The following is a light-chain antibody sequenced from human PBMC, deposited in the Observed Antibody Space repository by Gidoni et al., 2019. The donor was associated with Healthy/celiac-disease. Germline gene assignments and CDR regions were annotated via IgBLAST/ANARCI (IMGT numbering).Light chain of an antibody. CDR2: WAS. V-gene: IGKV4-1*01. J-gene: IGKJ2*01. CDR1: QSVLYSSNNKNY. Sequence: DLVMTQSPASLAVSLGERATINCKSSQSVLYSSNNKNYLAWYQQKPGQPPKLLIYWASTRESGVPDRFSGSGSGTDFTLTISSLQAEDVAVYYCQQYYSTPYTFGQXTKLEIK. CDR3: QQYYSTPYT.